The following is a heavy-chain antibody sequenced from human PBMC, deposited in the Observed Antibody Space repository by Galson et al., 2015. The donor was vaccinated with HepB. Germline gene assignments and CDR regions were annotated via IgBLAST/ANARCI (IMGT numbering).Heavy chain of an antibody. J-gene: IGHJ6*02. CDR1: GGTFSTYG. CDR2: IIPIFGTA. D-gene: IGHD3-9*01. Sequence: SVKVSCKASGGTFSTYGISWVRQAPRQGLEWMGGIIPIFGTANYAQKFQGRVTITANESTSTAYMELSSLRSQDTAVYYCARQRVGSVIFTGSVDYDYGMDVWGQGTTVTVSS. CDR3: ARQRVGSVIFTGSVDYDYGMDV. V-gene: IGHV1-69*13.